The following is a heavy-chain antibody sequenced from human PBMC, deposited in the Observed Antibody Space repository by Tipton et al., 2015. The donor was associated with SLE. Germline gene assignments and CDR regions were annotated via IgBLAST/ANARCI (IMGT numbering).Heavy chain of an antibody. Sequence: TLSLTCAVYGGSFSGYYWSWIRQPPGKGLEWIGYIYYSGSTYYNPSLKSRVTISVDTSKNQFSLKLSSVTAADTAVYYCARDGGGAMVDYWGQGTLVTVSS. CDR3: ARDGGGAMVDY. CDR2: IYYSGST. V-gene: IGHV4-34*09. J-gene: IGHJ4*02. CDR1: GGSFSGYY. D-gene: IGHD5-18*01.